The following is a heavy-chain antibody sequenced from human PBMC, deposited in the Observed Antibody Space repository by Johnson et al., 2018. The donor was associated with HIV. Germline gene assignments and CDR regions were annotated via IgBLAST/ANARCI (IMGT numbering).Heavy chain of an antibody. Sequence: EVQLVESGGGLVQPGRSLRLSCAASGFTFDDYAMHWVRKAPGKGLEWVSGINWNSDTIAYADSVKGRFTISRDNAKNSLYLQMNSRRAEDTALYYCASQHNYDSSGQGGGLDIWGQGTMVTVSS. D-gene: IGHD3-22*01. J-gene: IGHJ3*02. CDR2: INWNSDTI. V-gene: IGHV3-9*01. CDR3: ASQHNYDSSGQGGGLDI. CDR1: GFTFDDYA.